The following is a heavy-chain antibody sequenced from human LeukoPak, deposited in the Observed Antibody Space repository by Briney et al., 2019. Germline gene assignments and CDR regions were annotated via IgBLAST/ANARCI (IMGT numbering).Heavy chain of an antibody. Sequence: SQTLSLTCAISGDSVSTNTVSWHWIRQSPSRGLEWLGRTYYRSKWFSDYAVSVKSRITVNPDTSKKQFSLQLNSVIPADTAISFCARNFNWAFDTWGQGTLVTVSS. CDR3: ARNFNWAFDT. CDR1: GDSVSTNTVS. J-gene: IGHJ5*02. CDR2: TYYRSKWFS. D-gene: IGHD1-1*01. V-gene: IGHV6-1*01.